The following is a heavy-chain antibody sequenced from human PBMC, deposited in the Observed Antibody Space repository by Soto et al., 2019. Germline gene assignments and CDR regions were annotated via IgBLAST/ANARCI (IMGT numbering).Heavy chain of an antibody. CDR2: ISGSGSFT. CDR3: AKIPTGSGSSKFDY. Sequence: GGSLRLSGAASGFTFRTYAMNWVRQAPGKGLEWISAISGSGSFTHYADSVRGRFTISRDNSQNQLYLQMNNLRGDDTAMYYCAKIPTGSGSSKFDYWGQGIQVTVSS. CDR1: GFTFRTYA. D-gene: IGHD3-10*01. V-gene: IGHV3-23*01. J-gene: IGHJ4*02.